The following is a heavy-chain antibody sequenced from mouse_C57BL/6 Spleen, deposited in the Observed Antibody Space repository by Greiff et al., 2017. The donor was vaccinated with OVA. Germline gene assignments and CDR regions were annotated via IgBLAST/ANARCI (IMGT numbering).Heavy chain of an antibody. Sequence: VQLQQSGPELVKPGASVKISCKASGYTFTDYYMNWVKQSHGKSLEWIGDINPNNGGTSYNQKFKGKATLTVDKSSSTAYMELRSLTAEDSAVYYCARAAITTVVPRYVDVWGTGTTVTVSS. V-gene: IGHV1-26*01. CDR2: INPNNGGT. CDR3: ARAAITTVVPRYVDV. CDR1: GYTFTDYY. D-gene: IGHD1-1*01. J-gene: IGHJ1*03.